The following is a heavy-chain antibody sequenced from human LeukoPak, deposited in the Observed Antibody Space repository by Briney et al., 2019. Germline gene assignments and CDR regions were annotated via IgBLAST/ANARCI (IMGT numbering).Heavy chain of an antibody. CDR1: GLTFSSYS. CDR3: ARENTGGTALDY. V-gene: IGHV3-21*01. J-gene: IGHJ4*02. CDR2: ISPSANYI. Sequence: GGSLRLSCVASGLTFSSYSMNWVRQAPGKGLEWISSISPSANYIYYADSLQGRFTISRDNAKNSLYLQMNSLRAEDTAVYYCARENTGGTALDYWGQGTLVTVSS. D-gene: IGHD2-8*02.